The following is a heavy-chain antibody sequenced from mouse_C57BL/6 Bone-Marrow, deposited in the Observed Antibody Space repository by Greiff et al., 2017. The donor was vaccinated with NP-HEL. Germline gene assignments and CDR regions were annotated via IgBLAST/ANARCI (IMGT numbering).Heavy chain of an antibody. J-gene: IGHJ2*01. CDR1: GYTFTSYW. CDR3: ASRGHPLFDY. V-gene: IGHV1-64*01. D-gene: IGHD6-1*01. Sequence: QVQLQQSGAELVKPGASVKLSCKASGYTFTSYWMHWVKQRPGQGLEWIGMIHPNSGSTNYNEKFKSKATLTVDKSSSTAYMQLSSLTSEDSAFYYCASRGHPLFDYWGQGTTLTVSS. CDR2: IHPNSGST.